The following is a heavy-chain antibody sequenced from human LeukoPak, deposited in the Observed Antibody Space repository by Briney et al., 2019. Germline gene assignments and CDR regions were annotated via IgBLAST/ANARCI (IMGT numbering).Heavy chain of an antibody. CDR2: IYYSGST. CDR1: GGSISSYY. D-gene: IGHD1-7*01. Sequence: SETLSLTCTVSGGSISSYYWSWIRQPPGKGLEWIGYIYYSGSTNYNPSLKSRVTTSLDTSKNQFSLKLSSVTAADTAVYYCARDTGNYYFKNWGQGTLVTVSS. J-gene: IGHJ4*02. CDR3: ARDTGNYYFKN. V-gene: IGHV4-59*01.